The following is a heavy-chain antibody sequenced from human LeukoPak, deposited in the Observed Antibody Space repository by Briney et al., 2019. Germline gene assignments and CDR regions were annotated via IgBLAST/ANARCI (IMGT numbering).Heavy chain of an antibody. J-gene: IGHJ4*02. V-gene: IGHV3-23*01. Sequence: QPGGSLRLSCAASGFTFSNFAMTWVRQAPGKGLEWVSTFSGRTTNTYYADSVKGRFTISRHNSENTLYLQMNSLRAEDTAVYYCAKGMLVATTNFDYWGQGALVTVSS. CDR3: AKGMLVATTNFDY. CDR1: GFTFSNFA. CDR2: FSGRTTNT. D-gene: IGHD5-24*01.